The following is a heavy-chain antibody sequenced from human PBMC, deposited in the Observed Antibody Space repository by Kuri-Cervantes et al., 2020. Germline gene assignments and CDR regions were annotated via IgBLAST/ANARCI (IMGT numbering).Heavy chain of an antibody. CDR2: ISHSGST. J-gene: IGHJ5*02. D-gene: IGHD3-22*01. Sequence: SCAASGFTFDDYGMSWVRQPPGKGLEWIGEISHSGSTNYNPSLKSRVTLLVDTSKNQFSLRLSSVTAADTAVYYCAIGIGTGAYYYDSSGYSSPGWFDPWGQGTLVTVSS. CDR1: GFTFDDYG. V-gene: IGHV4-34*01. CDR3: AIGIGTGAYYYDSSGYSSPGWFDP.